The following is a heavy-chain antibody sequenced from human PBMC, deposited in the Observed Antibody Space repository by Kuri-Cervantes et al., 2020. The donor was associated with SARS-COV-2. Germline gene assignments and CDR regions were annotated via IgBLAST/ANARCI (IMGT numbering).Heavy chain of an antibody. D-gene: IGHD3-16*01. Sequence: GESLKISCAASGFTFSSYAMSWVRQAPGKGLEWVSAISGSGGSTYYADSVKGRFTISRDNSKNTLYLQMNSLRAEDTAVYYCARDRGRYYGMDVWGRGTTVTVSS. CDR3: ARDRGRYYGMDV. CDR1: GFTFSSYA. J-gene: IGHJ6*02. V-gene: IGHV3-23*01. CDR2: ISGSGGST.